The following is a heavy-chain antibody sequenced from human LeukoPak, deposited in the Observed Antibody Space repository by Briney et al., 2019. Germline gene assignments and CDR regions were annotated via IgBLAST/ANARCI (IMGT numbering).Heavy chain of an antibody. CDR2: ISYDGSKK. J-gene: IGHJ4*02. D-gene: IGHD3-10*01. CDR3: ARDRLPITMVRGVTIDY. CDR1: GFTFSSYA. Sequence: GALLLSCAASGFTFSSYAMHGVRPAPGKGLEGVAVISYDGSKKYYADSVKGRFTISRDNSKNTLYLQMNSLRAEDTAVYYCARDRLPITMVRGVTIDYWGQGTLVTVSS. V-gene: IGHV3-30*04.